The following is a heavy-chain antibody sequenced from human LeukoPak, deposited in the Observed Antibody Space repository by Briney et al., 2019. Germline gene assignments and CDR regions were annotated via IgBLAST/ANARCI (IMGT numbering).Heavy chain of an antibody. CDR2: IYSGGST. Sequence: GGSLILSCAASGFTVSSNYMSWVRQAPGKGLEWVSVIYSGGSTYYADSVKGRFTISRDNSKNTLCLQMNSLRPEDTAVYYCARGQCSGGTCYFVRGYFDYWGQGALVTVSS. CDR3: ARGQCSGGTCYFVRGYFDY. J-gene: IGHJ4*02. CDR1: GFTVSSNY. D-gene: IGHD2-15*01. V-gene: IGHV3-66*02.